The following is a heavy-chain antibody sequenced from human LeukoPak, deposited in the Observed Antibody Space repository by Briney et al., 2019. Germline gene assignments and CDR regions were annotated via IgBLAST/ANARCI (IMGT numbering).Heavy chain of an antibody. V-gene: IGHV4-34*01. CDR3: ARGHSSGASCYPAPDY. CDR1: GGSFSGYC. Sequence: AASLSLTCAVYGGSFSGYCWSWIRQPPGKGLEWIVEMDHSGGTNYNTAAKSRVTISVDTSKNQFSLKLSSVTAADTAVYYCARGHSSGASCYPAPDYWGQGALVTVSS. D-gene: IGHD2-15*01. CDR2: MDHSGGT. J-gene: IGHJ4*02.